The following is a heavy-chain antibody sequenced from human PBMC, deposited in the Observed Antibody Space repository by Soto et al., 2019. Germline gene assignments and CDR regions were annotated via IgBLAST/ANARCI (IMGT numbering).Heavy chain of an antibody. V-gene: IGHV2-70*04. CDR1: GFSLSTSGMR. Sequence: SGPTLVNPTQALTLTCTFSGFSLSTSGMRVSWIRQPPGKALEWLARIDWDDDKFYSTSLKTRLTISKDTSKNQVVLTMTNMDPVDTATYYCARSYGSGSYPDYWGQGTLVTVSS. CDR2: IDWDDDK. D-gene: IGHD3-10*01. J-gene: IGHJ4*02. CDR3: ARSYGSGSYPDY.